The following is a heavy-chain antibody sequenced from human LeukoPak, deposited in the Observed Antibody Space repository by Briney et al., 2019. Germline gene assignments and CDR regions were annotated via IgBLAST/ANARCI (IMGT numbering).Heavy chain of an antibody. Sequence: ASVKVSCKPSGYTFTGYYMHWVRQAPGQGLEWMGWINPNSGGTNYAQKFQRRVTMTRDTSISTAYMELSRLRSDDTAVYYCARGAIVVVPAADPNDYWGQGTLVTVSS. CDR1: GYTFTGYY. D-gene: IGHD2-2*01. CDR3: ARGAIVVVPAADPNDY. V-gene: IGHV1-2*02. J-gene: IGHJ4*02. CDR2: INPNSGGT.